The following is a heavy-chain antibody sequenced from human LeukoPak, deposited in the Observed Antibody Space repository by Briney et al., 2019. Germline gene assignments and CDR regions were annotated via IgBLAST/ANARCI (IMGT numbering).Heavy chain of an antibody. CDR3: ARDPRGSRVYGMDV. CDR2: IIPIFGTA. J-gene: IGHJ6*02. V-gene: IGHV1-69*13. CDR1: VCTFSSYA. Sequence: ASVKVSCKASVCTFSSYAISWVRQAPGQGLEWMGGIIPIFGTANYAQKFQGRVTITADESTSTAYMELSSLRSEDTAVYYCARDPRGSRVYGMDVWGQGTTVTVSS. D-gene: IGHD6-13*01.